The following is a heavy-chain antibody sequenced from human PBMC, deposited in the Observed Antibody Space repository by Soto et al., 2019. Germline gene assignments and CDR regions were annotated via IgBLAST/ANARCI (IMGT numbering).Heavy chain of an antibody. J-gene: IGHJ4*02. V-gene: IGHV3-23*01. D-gene: IGHD3-3*01. CDR2: ISGSGGST. Sequence: PGGSLRLSCAASGFTFSSYAMSWVRQAPGKGLEWVSAISGSGGSTYYADSVKGRFTISGDNSKNTLYLQMNSLRAEDTAVYYCANSLTPGVVRYFAYWGQGTLVTVSS. CDR3: ANSLTPGVVRYFAY. CDR1: GFTFSSYA.